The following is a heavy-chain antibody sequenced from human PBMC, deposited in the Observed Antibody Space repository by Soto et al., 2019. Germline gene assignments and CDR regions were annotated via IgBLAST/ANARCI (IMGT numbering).Heavy chain of an antibody. J-gene: IGHJ4*02. CDR2: IYSGGYT. V-gene: IGHV3-53*01. CDR1: GFTVSNNY. Sequence: EVQLVESGGGLIQPGGSLRLSCAVSGFTVSNNYMSWVRQAPGKGLEGVSVIYSGGYTAYGDSVKGRFTISRDNSKNTIYLQMNTLRPPAPAVFFWAPHPGGGGYWGQGTLVTVSS. D-gene: IGHD3-10*01. CDR3: APHPGGGGY.